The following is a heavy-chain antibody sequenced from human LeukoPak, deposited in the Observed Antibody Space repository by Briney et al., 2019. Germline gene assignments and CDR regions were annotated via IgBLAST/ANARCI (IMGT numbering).Heavy chain of an antibody. Sequence: PGRSLRLSCAASGFTFSNAWMSWVRQAPGKGLEWVGRIKSKTDGVTTDYAAPVKGRFTISRDDSKNTLYLQMNSLKTEDTAVYYCTTDLPVTVPRDYWGQGTLVTVSS. CDR2: IKSKTDGVTT. CDR1: GFTFSNAW. J-gene: IGHJ4*02. V-gene: IGHV3-15*01. CDR3: TTDLPVTVPRDY. D-gene: IGHD4-17*01.